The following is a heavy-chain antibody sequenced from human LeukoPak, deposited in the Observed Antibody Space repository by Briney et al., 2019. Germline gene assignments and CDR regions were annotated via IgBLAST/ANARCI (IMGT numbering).Heavy chain of an antibody. CDR2: IHYSDTP. CDR1: GGSLSYYY. CDR3: ARGPHYALGIYFDY. V-gene: IGHV4-59*12. Sequence: SETLSLTCTVSGGSLSYYYWSWIRQPPGQELEWIGYIHYSDTPTYNPSLKSRVTISADTSKNQFSLKLSSVTAAGTAVYYYARGPHYALGIYFDYWGQGTLVTVSS. D-gene: IGHD7-27*01. J-gene: IGHJ4*02.